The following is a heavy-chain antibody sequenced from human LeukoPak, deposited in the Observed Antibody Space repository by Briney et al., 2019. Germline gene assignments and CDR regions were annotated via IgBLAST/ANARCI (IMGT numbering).Heavy chain of an antibody. CDR2: ISGSGGST. CDR3: AIGQQWLDY. J-gene: IGHJ4*02. D-gene: IGHD6-19*01. Sequence: PGGSLRLSCAASGFTFSSYAMTWVRQSPGKGLEWFSCISGSGGSTYYADSVKGRFTISRDNSKNTLYLQMNSLRAEDTAVYYCAIGQQWLDYWGQVTLVTVSS. CDR1: GFTFSSYA. V-gene: IGHV3-23*01.